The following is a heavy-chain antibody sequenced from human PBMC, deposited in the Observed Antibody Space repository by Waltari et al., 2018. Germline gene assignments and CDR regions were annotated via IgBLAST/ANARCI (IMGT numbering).Heavy chain of an antibody. CDR1: GFSLSTSGVG. J-gene: IGHJ6*03. CDR2: IYWNDDK. CDR3: ARYYGSGSPSPYYYYYYMDV. Sequence: QITLKESGPTLVKPTQTLTLTCTFPGFSLSTSGVGVGWIRQPPGKALEWLALIYWNDDKRYSPSLKSRLTITKDTSKNQVVLTMTNMDPVDTATYYCARYYGSGSPSPYYYYYYMDVWGKGTTVTVSS. V-gene: IGHV2-5*01. D-gene: IGHD3-10*01.